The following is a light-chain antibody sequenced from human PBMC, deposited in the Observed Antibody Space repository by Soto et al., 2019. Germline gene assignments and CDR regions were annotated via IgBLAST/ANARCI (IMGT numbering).Light chain of an antibody. CDR2: GNN. CDR3: QSYDSSLSGVM. V-gene: IGLV1-40*01. J-gene: IGLJ3*02. Sequence: QSVLAQPPSVSGAPGQRVTISCTGSSSNIGAGYDVHWYQQFPGTAPKLLIFGNNNRPSGVPGRFSGSKSGTSASLAITGLQPEDEADYYCQSYDSSLSGVMFGGGTQLTVL. CDR1: SSNIGAGYD.